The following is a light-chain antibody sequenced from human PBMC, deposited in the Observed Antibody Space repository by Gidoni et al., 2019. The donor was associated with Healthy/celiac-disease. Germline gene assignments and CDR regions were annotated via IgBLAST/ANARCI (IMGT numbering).Light chain of an antibody. CDR2: DAP. CDR1: QSVRSY. Sequence: EIVLTQSPATLSLSPGERATLSCRASQSVRSYLAWYQQKPGQAPRLLIYDAPNRATGIPARFSGSGSGTDFTLTISSLEPEDFAVYYCQQRSNWPPTFGQGTRLEIK. V-gene: IGKV3-11*01. J-gene: IGKJ5*01. CDR3: QQRSNWPPT.